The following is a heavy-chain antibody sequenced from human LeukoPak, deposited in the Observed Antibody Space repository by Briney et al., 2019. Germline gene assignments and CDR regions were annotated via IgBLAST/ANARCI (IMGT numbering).Heavy chain of an antibody. J-gene: IGHJ5*02. CDR1: GGSISSGDYY. Sequence: TLSLTCTVSGGSISSGDYYWSWIRQPPGEGLEWIGYVYYRGRTSYNPSLKSRVTISVDTSKNQFSLKLSSVTAADTAVYYCARTEFLEWLQFNWFDTWGQGTLGTVSS. V-gene: IGHV4-30-4*08. CDR2: VYYRGRT. D-gene: IGHD3-3*01. CDR3: ARTEFLEWLQFNWFDT.